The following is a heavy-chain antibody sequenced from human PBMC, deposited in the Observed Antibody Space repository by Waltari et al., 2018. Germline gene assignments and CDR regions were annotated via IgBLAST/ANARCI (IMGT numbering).Heavy chain of an antibody. CDR1: GFTFSSYA. D-gene: IGHD4-17*01. CDR3: ARDGYGDYVEYYYGMDV. Sequence: QVQLVESGGGVVQPGRSLRLSCAASGFTFSSYAMHWVRQAPGKGLEWVAVISYDGSNKYYADSVKGRFTISRDNSKNTLYLQMNRLRAEDTAVYYCARDGYGDYVEYYYGMDVWGQGTTVTVSS. J-gene: IGHJ6*02. CDR2: ISYDGSNK. V-gene: IGHV3-30-3*01.